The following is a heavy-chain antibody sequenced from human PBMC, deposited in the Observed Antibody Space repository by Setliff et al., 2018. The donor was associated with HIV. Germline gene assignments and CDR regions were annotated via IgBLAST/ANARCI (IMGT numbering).Heavy chain of an antibody. V-gene: IGHV4-39*01. J-gene: IGHJ5*02. CDR2: ILDGRVT. CDR1: GDSITSGHFY. CDR3: AGPHSGRGGGAYFDP. D-gene: IGHD6-19*01. Sequence: KTSETLSLTCTVSGDSITSGHFYWGWIRQAPGKGLEWIGNILDGRVTFFNPSLRGRVTISVDASKNQVSLNLRSVTAADSAVYHCAGPHSGRGGGAYFDPWGQGILVTVSS.